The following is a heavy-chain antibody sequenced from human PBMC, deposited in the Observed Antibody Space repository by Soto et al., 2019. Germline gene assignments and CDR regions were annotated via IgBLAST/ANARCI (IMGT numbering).Heavy chain of an antibody. D-gene: IGHD1-26*01. CDR3: ARGAGANYYYYYGMDV. CDR1: GYTFTSYD. CDR2: MNPNSGNT. V-gene: IGHV1-8*01. J-gene: IGHJ6*02. Sequence: ASVKVSCKASGYTFTSYDINWVRQATGQGLEWMGWMNPNSGNTGYAQKFQGRVTMTRNTSISTAYMELSSLRSEDTAVYYCARGAGANYYYYYGMDVWGQGTTVTVPS.